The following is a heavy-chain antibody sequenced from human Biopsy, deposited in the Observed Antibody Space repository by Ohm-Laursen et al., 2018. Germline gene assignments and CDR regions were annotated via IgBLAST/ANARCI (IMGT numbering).Heavy chain of an antibody. CDR1: GASIEDYY. J-gene: IGHJ6*02. V-gene: IGHV4-59*01. D-gene: IGHD2-2*01. CDR3: ARDKITYCTSTSCDYFGMDI. Sequence: TLSLTCTVSGASIEDYYWTWIRQAPGKTLEWLAPFNYRGNTNYNPSLKSRVTMSAHTSTNQFSLKLTSVTAADTAVYYCARDKITYCTSTSCDYFGMDIWGQGTTVTVSS. CDR2: FNYRGNT.